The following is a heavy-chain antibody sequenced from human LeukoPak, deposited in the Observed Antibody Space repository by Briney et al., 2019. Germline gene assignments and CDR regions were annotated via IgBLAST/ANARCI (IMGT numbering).Heavy chain of an antibody. CDR1: GYTFTSYA. D-gene: IGHD5-24*01. V-gene: IGHV1-3*01. J-gene: IGHJ6*02. CDR2: INAGNGNT. Sequence: GASVKVSCKASGYTFTSYAMHWVRQAPGQRLEWMGWINAGNGNTKYSQKFQGRVTITRDTSASTAYMEPSSLRSEDTAVYYCARVGFPLESWYYGMDVWGQGTTVTVSS. CDR3: ARVGFPLESWYYGMDV.